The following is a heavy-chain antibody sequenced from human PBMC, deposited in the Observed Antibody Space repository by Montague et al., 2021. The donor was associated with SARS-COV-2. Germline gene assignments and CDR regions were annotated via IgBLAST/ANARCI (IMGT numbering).Heavy chain of an antibody. CDR2: IYYGGST. Sequence: SETLSLTCGVSGGSISSYYWSWIRQPPGKGLEWIGYIYYGGSTNYSPSFKGRVIMSVDTSNNQFSLRLTSVTAADTAVYYCARLRRPDGYSYWFGPWGQGTLVTVSS. CDR1: GGSISSYY. J-gene: IGHJ5*02. CDR3: ARLRRPDGYSYWFGP. D-gene: IGHD5-24*01. V-gene: IGHV4-59*08.